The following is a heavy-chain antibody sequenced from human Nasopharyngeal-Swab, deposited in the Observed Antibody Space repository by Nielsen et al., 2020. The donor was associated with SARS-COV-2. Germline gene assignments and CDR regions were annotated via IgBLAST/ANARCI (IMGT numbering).Heavy chain of an antibody. CDR1: GGSFSGYY. D-gene: IGHD6-25*01. CDR3: ARALRGAAAKYYFDY. Sequence: SETLSLTCAVYGGSFSGYYWSWIRQPPGKGLEWIGEINHSGSTNYNPSLKSRVAISVDTSKNQFSLKLSPVTAADTAVYYCARALRGAAAKYYFDYWGQGTLVTVSS. J-gene: IGHJ4*02. CDR2: INHSGST. V-gene: IGHV4-34*01.